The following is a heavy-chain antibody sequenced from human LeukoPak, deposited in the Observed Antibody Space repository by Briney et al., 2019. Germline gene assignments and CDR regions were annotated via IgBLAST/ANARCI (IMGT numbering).Heavy chain of an antibody. J-gene: IGHJ3*02. D-gene: IGHD2-21*01. CDR2: ISGSGGST. Sequence: GGSLRLYCAASGFTIRAYAMRWVRQAPGKGLEWVSGISGSGGSTGYADSVKGRFTISRDNSKNTLYLQMNSLRAEDTAVYYCAKESRARLRVHICSQGTMVTVSS. CDR3: AKESRARLRVHI. CDR1: GFTIRAYA. V-gene: IGHV3-23*01.